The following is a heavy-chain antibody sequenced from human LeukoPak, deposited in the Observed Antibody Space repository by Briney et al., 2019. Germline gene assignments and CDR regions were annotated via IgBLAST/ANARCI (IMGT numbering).Heavy chain of an antibody. D-gene: IGHD3-9*01. J-gene: IGHJ4*02. V-gene: IGHV3-23*01. CDR1: GFIFSNYV. Sequence: PGGSLRLSCAASGFIFSNYVMSWVRQAPGKGLEWVSAISDSGGSTYYADSVEGRFTISRDNSKNTLHLQMNSLRAEDTAVYYCAKEADILTGYWDYWGQGTLVTVSS. CDR2: ISDSGGST. CDR3: AKEADILTGYWDY.